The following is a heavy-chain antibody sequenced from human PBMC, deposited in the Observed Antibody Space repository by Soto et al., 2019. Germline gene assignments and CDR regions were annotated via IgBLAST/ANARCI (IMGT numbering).Heavy chain of an antibody. CDR1: WFSLSTSGMC. D-gene: IGHD4-4*01. V-gene: IGHV2-70*11. CDR2: IDWDDDK. CDR3: ARIRCGTTVSPYYYYYMDV. J-gene: IGHJ6*03. Sequence: SGATPVNPTQTLTLTCTFSWFSLSTSGMCVSWIRQPPGKALEWLARIDWDDDKYYSTSLKTRLTISKDTSKNQVVLTMTNVDPVDTATYYCARIRCGTTVSPYYYYYMDVWGKGTTVTVSS.